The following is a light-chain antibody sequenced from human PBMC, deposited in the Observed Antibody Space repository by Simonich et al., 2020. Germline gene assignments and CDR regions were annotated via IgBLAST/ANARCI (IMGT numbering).Light chain of an antibody. CDR2: EGR. J-gene: IGLJ2*01. CDR1: SSDVGSYNL. Sequence: QSALTQPASVSGSPGQSITISCTGTSSDVGSYNLFSWYQQHPGKAPRLMIYEGRKRPSGVSNRFSGAKSGNTASRTISGLQAEDEADYYCCSYAGSSTFVFGGGTKLTVL. V-gene: IGLV2-23*03. CDR3: CSYAGSSTFV.